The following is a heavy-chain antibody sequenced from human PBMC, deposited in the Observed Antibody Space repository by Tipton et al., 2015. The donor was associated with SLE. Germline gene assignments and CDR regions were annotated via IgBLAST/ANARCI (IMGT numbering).Heavy chain of an antibody. CDR1: GGSISSSSYY. CDR2: IYYSGST. Sequence: TLSLTCTVSGGSISSSSYYWGWIRQPPGKGLEWIGSIYYSGSTYYNPSLKSRVTISEDTSRNQFSLKLTSVTAADTAVYYCVRDGFCRNGVCYRNWFDPWGPGSLVTVSS. CDR3: VRDGFCRNGVCYRNWFDP. D-gene: IGHD2-8*01. J-gene: IGHJ5*02. V-gene: IGHV4-39*02.